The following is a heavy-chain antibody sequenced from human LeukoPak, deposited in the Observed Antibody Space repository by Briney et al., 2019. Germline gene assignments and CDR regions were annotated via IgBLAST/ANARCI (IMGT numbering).Heavy chain of an antibody. D-gene: IGHD3-22*01. J-gene: IGHJ4*02. V-gene: IGHV1-46*01. CDR1: GYTFTSYY. CDR3: ARGDAYDSSGYSEPFDY. Sequence: ASVKVSCKASGYTFTSYYMHWVRQAPGQGLEWTGIINPSGGSTSYAQKFQGRVTMTRDMSTSTVYMELSSLRSEDTAVYYCARGDAYDSSGYSEPFDYWGQGTLVTVSS. CDR2: INPSGGST.